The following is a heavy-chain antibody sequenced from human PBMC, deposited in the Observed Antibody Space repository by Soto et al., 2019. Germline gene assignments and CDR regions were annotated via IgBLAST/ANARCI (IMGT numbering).Heavy chain of an antibody. D-gene: IGHD6-13*01. V-gene: IGHV3-15*07. Sequence: EVQLVESGGGLVKPGKSLRLSCAASGFTFNNAWMDWVRQAPGTGLEWVGRIKSRTDGGTTDYAAPVKGRFTISRDDSKNTLYRQMNNLKTEDTGVYYCTTETTGRDSSSWYSSLDCWGQGTLVTVSS. CDR1: GFTFNNAW. CDR3: TTETTGRDSSSWYSSLDC. CDR2: IKSRTDGGTT. J-gene: IGHJ4*02.